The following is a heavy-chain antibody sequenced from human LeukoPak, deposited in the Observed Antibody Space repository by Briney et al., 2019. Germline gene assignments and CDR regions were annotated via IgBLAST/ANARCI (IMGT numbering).Heavy chain of an antibody. Sequence: SQTLSLTCAVSGASISSGGYSWSWIRQPPGKGLEWIGYIYHSGSTYYNPSLKSRVTMSVDRSKNQFSLKLSSVTAADTAVYYCARAGSCSGGSCYFWFDPWGQGTLVTVSS. CDR1: GASISSGGYS. CDR2: IYHSGST. V-gene: IGHV4-30-2*01. D-gene: IGHD2-15*01. J-gene: IGHJ5*02. CDR3: ARAGSCSGGSCYFWFDP.